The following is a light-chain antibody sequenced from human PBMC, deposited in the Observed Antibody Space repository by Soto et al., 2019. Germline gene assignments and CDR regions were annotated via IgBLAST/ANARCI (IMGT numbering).Light chain of an antibody. CDR3: AAWDDSLSGWV. V-gene: IGLV1-47*01. CDR1: SSNIGSNY. Sequence: QSVLTQPPSASGTPGQRGTISCSGSSSNIGSNYVYWYQQLPGTAPKLLIYRNNQRPSGVPDRFSGSKSGTSASLAISGLRYEDEADYYCAAWDDSLSGWVFGGGTKLTVL. J-gene: IGLJ3*02. CDR2: RNN.